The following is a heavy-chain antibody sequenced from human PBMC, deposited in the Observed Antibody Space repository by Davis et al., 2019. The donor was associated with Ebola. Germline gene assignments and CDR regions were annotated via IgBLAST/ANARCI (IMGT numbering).Heavy chain of an antibody. J-gene: IGHJ6*02. Sequence: PSETLSLTCTVSGGSISSSSYYWGWIRQPPGKGLEWIGSIYYSGSTYYNPSLKSRVTISVDTSKNQFSLKLSSVTAADTAVYYCARGRRLRYLLPRPEYYYGMDVWGQGTTVTVSS. CDR2: IYYSGST. V-gene: IGHV4-39*01. D-gene: IGHD3-9*01. CDR1: GGSISSSSYY. CDR3: ARGRRLRYLLPRPEYYYGMDV.